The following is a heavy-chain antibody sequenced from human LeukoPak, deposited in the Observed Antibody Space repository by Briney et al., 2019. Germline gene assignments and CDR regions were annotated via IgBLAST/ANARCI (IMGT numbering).Heavy chain of an antibody. V-gene: IGHV4-39*01. CDR1: GGSLGSPNYY. J-gene: IGHJ5*02. D-gene: IGHD5-12*01. CDR3: ARHDSRGSVNWFDP. Sequence: ASETLSLTCIVSGGSLGSPNYYWGWVRQPPGKGLEWIGTIDYSGTTYYNPSLKRRLAISINTSENQFSLNLASVTATDTAVYYCARHDSRGSVNWFDPWGQGTLITVSS. CDR2: IDYSGTT.